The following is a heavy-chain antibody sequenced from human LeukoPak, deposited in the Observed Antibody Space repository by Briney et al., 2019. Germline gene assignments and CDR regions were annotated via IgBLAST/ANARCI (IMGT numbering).Heavy chain of an antibody. CDR3: ARDPYNSGSSYSDY. D-gene: IGHD3-10*01. V-gene: IGHV3-53*01. Sequence: PGGSLRLSCAVSGLTVSSNYMSWVRQAPGKGLEWVSAIYSGGSTFYADSVKGRFTISRDNSKNTLYLQMNSLRAEDTAVYYCARDPYNSGSSYSDYWGQGTLVTVSS. J-gene: IGHJ4*02. CDR2: IYSGGST. CDR1: GLTVSSNY.